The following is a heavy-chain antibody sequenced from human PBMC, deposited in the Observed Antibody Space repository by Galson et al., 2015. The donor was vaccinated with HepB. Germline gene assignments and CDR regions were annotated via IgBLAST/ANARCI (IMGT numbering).Heavy chain of an antibody. CDR2: ISGGGEII. J-gene: IGHJ4*02. D-gene: IGHD2-21*01. CDR3: AKVAILGATPHCCDY. Sequence: SLRLSCAASGFRFSTYAMSWVRQAPGKGLEWVSAISGGGEIIYYADSVKGRFTISRDNAKNTLFLQMSSLRVDDTAMYYCAKVAILGATPHCCDYCGQATLVTVSS. V-gene: IGHV3-23*01. CDR1: GFRFSTYA.